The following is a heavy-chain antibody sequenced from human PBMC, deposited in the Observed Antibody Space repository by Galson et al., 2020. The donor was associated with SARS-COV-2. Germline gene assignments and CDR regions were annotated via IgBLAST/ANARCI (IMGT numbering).Heavy chain of an antibody. Sequence: GGSLRLSCAASGFTFDDYAMHWVRQAPGKGLESVSGISWNSGSIGYADSVKGRFTISRDNAKNSLYLQMNSLRAEDTALYYCAKDIGRIAVAGIDYWGQGTLVTVSS. J-gene: IGHJ4*02. D-gene: IGHD6-19*01. V-gene: IGHV3-9*01. CDR1: GFTFDDYA. CDR3: AKDIGRIAVAGIDY. CDR2: ISWNSGSI.